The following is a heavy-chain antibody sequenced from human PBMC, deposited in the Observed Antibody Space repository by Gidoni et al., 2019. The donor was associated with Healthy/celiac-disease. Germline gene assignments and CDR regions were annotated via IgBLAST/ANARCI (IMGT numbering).Heavy chain of an antibody. CDR2: IRSKTYDGTT. CDR3: TRVMLYYYDSSGYYRDAFDI. CDR1: GFTFGYDS. Sequence: EVQLLASGGGLVNPGRSLRLSCTALGFTFGYDSMRWFRTAPGKGLDGVGFIRSKTYDGTTEYAASVKGRFTMSRDDSKSIAYLQMDSLKTEDTAVYYCTRVMLYYYDSSGYYRDAFDIWGQGTMVTVSS. D-gene: IGHD3-22*01. J-gene: IGHJ3*02. V-gene: IGHV3-49*05.